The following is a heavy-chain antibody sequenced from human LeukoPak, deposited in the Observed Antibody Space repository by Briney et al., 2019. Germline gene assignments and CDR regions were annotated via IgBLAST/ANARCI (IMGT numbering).Heavy chain of an antibody. Sequence: PSETLSLTCAVYGGSFSGYYWSWIRQPAGRGLEWIGRIYTSGSTNYNPSLKSRVTMSVDTSKNQFSLKLSSVTAADTAVYYCARVLDNYGDYFLVSGAFDIWGQGTMVTVSS. D-gene: IGHD4-17*01. CDR2: IYTSGST. V-gene: IGHV4-59*10. J-gene: IGHJ3*02. CDR1: GGSFSGYY. CDR3: ARVLDNYGDYFLVSGAFDI.